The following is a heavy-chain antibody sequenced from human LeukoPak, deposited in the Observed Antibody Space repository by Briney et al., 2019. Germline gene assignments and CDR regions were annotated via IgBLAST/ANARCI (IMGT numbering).Heavy chain of an antibody. CDR2: IYTSGST. V-gene: IGHV4-4*07. CDR3: AANVVRMTSSYYYYYVMDV. D-gene: IGHD2-21*02. CDR1: GGSISSYY. J-gene: IGHJ6*02. Sequence: SETLSLACTVSGGSISSYYWSWIRQPAGKGLEWIGRIYTSGSTNYNPSLKSRVTMSVDTSKNQFSLKLSSVTAADTAVYYCAANVVRMTSSYYYYYVMDVWGQGTTVTVSS.